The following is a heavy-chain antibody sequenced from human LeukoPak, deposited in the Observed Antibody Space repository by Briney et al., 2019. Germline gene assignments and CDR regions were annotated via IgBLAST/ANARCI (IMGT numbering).Heavy chain of an antibody. CDR3: ARDLVAATGGD. D-gene: IGHD2-15*01. Sequence: ASVKVSCKASGYTFTGYYMHWVRQAPEQGIEWMGWINANSGGTNYAQKFQGRVTMTRDTSISTAYMELSRLRSDDTAVYYCARDLVAATGGDWGQGTLVTVSS. J-gene: IGHJ4*02. CDR2: INANSGGT. V-gene: IGHV1-2*02. CDR1: GYTFTGYY.